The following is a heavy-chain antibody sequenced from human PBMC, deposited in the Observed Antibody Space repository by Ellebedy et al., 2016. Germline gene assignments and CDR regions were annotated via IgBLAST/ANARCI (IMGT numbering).Heavy chain of an antibody. CDR3: GRIVWNCHSSSCSPGDY. J-gene: IGHJ4*02. D-gene: IGHD2/OR15-2a*01. V-gene: IGHV3-7*01. CDR1: GFTFSSYW. CDR2: IKQDGSQN. Sequence: GGSLRLSXAASGFTFSSYWMTWVRQAPGGGLEWVANIKQDGSQNYYVDSVKGRFTISRDNARNSLYLQMNSLRAEDTAVYCCGRIVWNCHSSSCSPGDYWGQGTLVTVSS.